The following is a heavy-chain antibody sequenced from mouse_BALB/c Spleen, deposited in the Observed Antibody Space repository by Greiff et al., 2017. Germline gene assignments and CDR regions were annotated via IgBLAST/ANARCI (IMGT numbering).Heavy chain of an antibody. Sequence: VQLKESGGGLVKPGGSLKLSCAASGFTFSSYAMSWVRQTPEKRLEWVATISSGGSYTYYPDSVKGRFTISRDNAKNTLYLQMSSLRSEDTAMYYCARRSETARAFDYWGQGTTLTVSS. CDR3: ARRSETARAFDY. CDR1: GFTFSSYA. J-gene: IGHJ2*01. V-gene: IGHV5-9-3*01. D-gene: IGHD3-2*01. CDR2: ISSGGSYT.